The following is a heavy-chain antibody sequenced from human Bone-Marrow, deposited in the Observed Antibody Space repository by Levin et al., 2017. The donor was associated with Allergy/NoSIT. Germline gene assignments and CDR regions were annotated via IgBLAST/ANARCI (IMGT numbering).Heavy chain of an antibody. CDR1: GFTFRAYS. J-gene: IGHJ6*03. Sequence: GGSLRLSCAASGFTFRAYSMNWVRQAPGQGLEWISYISTSSSPIYYADSVKGRFTISRDNAKNSLYLQMNSLRDEDTAVYYCARASTDGPYYYYMDVWGKGTTVTVSS. CDR2: ISTSSSPI. D-gene: IGHD5-24*01. CDR3: ARASTDGPYYYYMDV. V-gene: IGHV3-48*02.